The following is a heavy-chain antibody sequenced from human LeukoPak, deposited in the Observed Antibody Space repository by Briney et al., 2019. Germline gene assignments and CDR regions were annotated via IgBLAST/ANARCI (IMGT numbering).Heavy chain of an antibody. J-gene: IGHJ4*02. CDR3: ASGAYYYGSGSYFDY. D-gene: IGHD3-10*01. CDR2: ISYDGSNK. V-gene: IGHV3-30*04. CDR1: GFTFSSCA. Sequence: PGGSLRLSCAASGFTFSSCAMHWVRQAPGKGLEWVAVISYDGSNKYHADSVKGRFTISRDNSKNTLYLQMNSLRAEDTAVYYCASGAYYYGSGSYFDYWGQGTLVTVSS.